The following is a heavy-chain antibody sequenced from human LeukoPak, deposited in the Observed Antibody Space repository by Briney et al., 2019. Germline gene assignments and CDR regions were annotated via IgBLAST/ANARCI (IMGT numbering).Heavy chain of an antibody. Sequence: PGGSLRLSCATSGFTVSSNYMTWVRQAPGKGLEWVSVIYTGGSTYYADSVKGRFTISRDTSKNTLYLQMNSLRAEDTAVYYCARVSPGRGPLAGFDYWGQGTLVTVSA. CDR3: ARVSPGRGPLAGFDY. V-gene: IGHV3-53*01. CDR1: GFTVSSNY. D-gene: IGHD1-26*01. CDR2: IYTGGST. J-gene: IGHJ4*02.